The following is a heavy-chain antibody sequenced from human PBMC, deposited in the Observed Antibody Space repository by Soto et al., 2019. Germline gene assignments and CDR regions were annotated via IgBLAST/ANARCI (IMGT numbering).Heavy chain of an antibody. J-gene: IGHJ6*03. D-gene: IGHD4-17*01. CDR3: VRGRAVTNYLDV. V-gene: IGHV3-7*04. CDR1: GFTFNFYW. CDR2: IKEDGSEK. Sequence: GGSLRLSCAASGFTFNFYWMSWVRQAPGKGLEWVANIKEDGSEKHYVDSVKSRFTISRDNAKNSLYLQMNSLRAEDTAVYYCVRGRAVTNYLDVWGKGTTVTVSS.